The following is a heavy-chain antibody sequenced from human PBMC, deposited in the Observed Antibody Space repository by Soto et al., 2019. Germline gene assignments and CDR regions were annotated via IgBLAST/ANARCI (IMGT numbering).Heavy chain of an antibody. CDR3: ARERYSSGFNWFDP. D-gene: IGHD6-19*01. J-gene: IGHJ5*02. V-gene: IGHV6-1*01. CDR2: TYYRSKWYN. Sequence: SQALSLTSVISGDSVSSNSAACNLIRHSPWRGLEWLGRTYYRSKWYNDYAVSVKSRITINPDTSKNQFSLQLNSVTPEDTAVYYCARERYSSGFNWFDPWGQGTLVTVSS. CDR1: GDSVSSNSAA.